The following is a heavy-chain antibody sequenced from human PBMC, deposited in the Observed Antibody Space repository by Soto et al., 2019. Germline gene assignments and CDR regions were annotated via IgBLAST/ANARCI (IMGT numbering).Heavy chain of an antibody. V-gene: IGHV1-2*02. CDR2: INPNSGGT. CDR3: ARENMPYTSTWKSYSYYYGLDV. Sequence: GASVKVSCKASGYTFTDYYLHWVRQAPGQGLEWMGWINPNSGGTKYAQKFQGRVTMTRDTSVSTAYMELTRLTSDDTAVYSCARENMPYTSTWKSYSYYYGLDVWGQGTTVTVSS. CDR1: GYTFTDYY. J-gene: IGHJ6*02. D-gene: IGHD2-2*01.